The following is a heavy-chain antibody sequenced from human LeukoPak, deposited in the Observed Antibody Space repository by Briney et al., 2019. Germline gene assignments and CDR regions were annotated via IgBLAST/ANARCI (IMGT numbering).Heavy chain of an antibody. J-gene: IGHJ4*02. Sequence: GGSLRLPCAASGVTFSSYWMSWVRQAPGKGLEWVADIKEDGGEKYYVDSVKGRFTISRDNAKTSVYLQMNSLRAEDTAVYYCARGRFNYDSTGYSSFYYWGQGTLVTVSS. V-gene: IGHV3-7*01. CDR1: GVTFSSYW. D-gene: IGHD3-22*01. CDR2: IKEDGGEK. CDR3: ARGRFNYDSTGYSSFYY.